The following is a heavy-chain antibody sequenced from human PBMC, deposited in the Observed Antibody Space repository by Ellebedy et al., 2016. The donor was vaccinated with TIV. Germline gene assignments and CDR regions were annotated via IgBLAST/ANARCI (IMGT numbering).Heavy chain of an antibody. CDR3: AKWAGGPDYGNSGLFY. D-gene: IGHD4/OR15-4a*01. Sequence: PGGSLRLSCAASGFTFSSYAMSWVRQAPGKGLEWVSGIGGSGRNKYYADSVQGLLTISRDNSKNTLYLQMNSLRAKDTAVYYSAKWAGGPDYGNSGLFYWGQGTLVTVSS. J-gene: IGHJ4*02. V-gene: IGHV3-23*01. CDR1: GFTFSSYA. CDR2: IGGSGRNK.